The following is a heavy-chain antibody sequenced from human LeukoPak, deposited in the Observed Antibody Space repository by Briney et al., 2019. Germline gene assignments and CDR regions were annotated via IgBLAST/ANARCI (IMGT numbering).Heavy chain of an antibody. CDR3: ARMGPYYYDSSGYYRGLMDV. V-gene: IGHV4-4*07. Sequence: PSETLYLTCTVSGGSISSYYWSWIRQPAGKGLEWIGRIYTSGSTNYNPSLKSRVTMSVDTSKNQFSLKLSSVTAADTAVYYCARMGPYYYDSSGYYRGLMDVWGKGTTVTVSS. CDR2: IYTSGST. CDR1: GGSISSYY. D-gene: IGHD3-22*01. J-gene: IGHJ6*03.